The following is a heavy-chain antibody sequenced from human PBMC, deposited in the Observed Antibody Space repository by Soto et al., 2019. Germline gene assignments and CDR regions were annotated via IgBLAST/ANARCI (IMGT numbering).Heavy chain of an antibody. D-gene: IGHD5-12*01. J-gene: IGHJ6*03. Sequence: QVQLVQSGAEVKKPGASVKDSCKASGYTFTSYDINWVRQATGQGLEWMGWMNPNSGNTGYAQKFQGRVTMTRNTSISTAYMELSSLRSGDTAVYYCARVPQRKWLRFSYYYMDVWGKGTTVTVSS. CDR2: MNPNSGNT. CDR3: ARVPQRKWLRFSYYYMDV. V-gene: IGHV1-8*01. CDR1: GYTFTSYD.